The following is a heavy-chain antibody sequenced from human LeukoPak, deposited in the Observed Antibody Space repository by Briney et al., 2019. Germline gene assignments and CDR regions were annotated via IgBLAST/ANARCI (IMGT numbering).Heavy chain of an antibody. Sequence: GGSLRLSCAASGFTFSIYAMSWVRQAPGKGLECVSAISGSGGSTYYADSVKGRFTISRDNSKNTLYLQMNSLRAEDTAVYYCAKNPRYFDWLLLPADFDYWGQGTLVTVSS. CDR1: GFTFSIYA. D-gene: IGHD3-9*01. CDR2: ISGSGGST. J-gene: IGHJ4*02. V-gene: IGHV3-23*01. CDR3: AKNPRYFDWLLLPADFDY.